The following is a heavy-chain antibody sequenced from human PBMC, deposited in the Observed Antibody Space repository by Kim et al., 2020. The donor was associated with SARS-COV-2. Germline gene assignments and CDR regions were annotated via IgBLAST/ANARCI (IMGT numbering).Heavy chain of an antibody. Sequence: ASVKVSCKASGSTFLLSSLHFLRLPPGQGLEWMGVINPSDTGKSYAQKFQDRVSMTRDTSTSKVFMELHSLRSEDTAVYYCARDDCSDGSSPYGMDVWGQGATVTVSS. D-gene: IGHD2-15*01. CDR2: INPSDTGK. CDR3: ARDDCSDGSSPYGMDV. V-gene: IGHV1-46*01. CDR1: GSTFLLSS. J-gene: IGHJ6*02.